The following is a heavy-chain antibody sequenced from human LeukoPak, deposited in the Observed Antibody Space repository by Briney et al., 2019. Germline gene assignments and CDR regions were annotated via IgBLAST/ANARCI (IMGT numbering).Heavy chain of an antibody. CDR3: AGTRVGASNFDY. D-gene: IGHD1-26*01. CDR1: GGSISSGSYY. CDR2: IYTSGST. Sequence: PSETLSLTCTVSGGSISSGSYYWSRIRQPAGKGLGWIWRIYTSGSTNYNPSLKSRVTISVDTSKNQFSLKLSSVTAADTAVYYCAGTRVGASNFDYWGQGTLVTVSS. V-gene: IGHV4-61*02. J-gene: IGHJ4*02.